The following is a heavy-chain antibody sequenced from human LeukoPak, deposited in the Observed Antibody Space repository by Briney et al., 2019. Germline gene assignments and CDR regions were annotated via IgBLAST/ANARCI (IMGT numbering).Heavy chain of an antibody. CDR2: IYYSGST. D-gene: IGHD1-14*01. CDR3: ARQTSPYRFQH. V-gene: IGHV4-39*01. CDR1: GGSISSSSYY. Sequence: PSETLSLTCTVSGGSISSSSYYWGWIRQPPGKGLEWIGSIYYSGSTYYNPSLKSRVTISVDTSKNQFSLKLSSVTAADTAVYYCARQTSPYRFQHWGQGTLVTVSS. J-gene: IGHJ1*01.